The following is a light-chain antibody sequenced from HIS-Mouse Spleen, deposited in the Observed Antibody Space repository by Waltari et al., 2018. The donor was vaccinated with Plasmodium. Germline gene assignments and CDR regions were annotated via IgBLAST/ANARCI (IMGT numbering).Light chain of an antibody. CDR1: SSDVGGAKY. J-gene: IGLJ3*02. V-gene: IGLV2-11*01. Sequence: QSALTQPRPVSGSPGQSVTISCTGTSSDVGGAKYVSWYQQHPDKAPKLMIYYLSKRPSGVPDRFSGSNSGNTASLTISGLQAEDEADYYCCSYAGSYTWVFGGGTKLTVL. CDR2: YLS. CDR3: CSYAGSYTWV.